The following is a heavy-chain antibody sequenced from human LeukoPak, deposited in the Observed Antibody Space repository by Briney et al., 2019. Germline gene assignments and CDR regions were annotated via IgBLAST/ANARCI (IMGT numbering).Heavy chain of an antibody. CDR3: ARASDWNLDY. CDR2: IHYSGST. D-gene: IGHD1-1*01. V-gene: IGHV4-39*07. J-gene: IGHJ4*02. CDR1: GGSIRSSSSY. Sequence: SETLSLTCTVSGGSIRSSSSYWGWIRQPPGKGLEWIGSIHYSGSTYYNPSLKSRVTISVDTSKNQFSLKLSSVTAADTAVYYCARASDWNLDYWGQGTLVTVSS.